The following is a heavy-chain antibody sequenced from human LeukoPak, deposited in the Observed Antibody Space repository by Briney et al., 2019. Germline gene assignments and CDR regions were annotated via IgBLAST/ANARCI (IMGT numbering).Heavy chain of an antibody. CDR2: IYHSGST. J-gene: IGHJ4*02. Sequence: SETLSLTCAVSGGSISSSNWWSWVRQPPGKGLEWIGEIYHSGSTNYNPSLKSRVTIPVDKSKNQFSLKLSSVTAADTAVYYCARDSPIAAAGTGLDYWGQGTLVTVS. CDR3: ARDSPIAAAGTGLDY. CDR1: GGSISSSNW. V-gene: IGHV4-4*02. D-gene: IGHD6-13*01.